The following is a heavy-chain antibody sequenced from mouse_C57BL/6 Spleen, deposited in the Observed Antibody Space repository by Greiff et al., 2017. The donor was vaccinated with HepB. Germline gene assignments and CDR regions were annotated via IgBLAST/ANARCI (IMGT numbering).Heavy chain of an antibody. D-gene: IGHD4-1*01. J-gene: IGHJ4*01. Sequence: EVKVEESGGGLVKPGGSLKLSCAASGFTFSSYAMSWVRQTPEKRLEWVATISDGGSYTYYPDNVKGRFTISRDNAKNNLYLQMSHLKSEDTAMYYCARETGTCPCAMDYWGQGTSVTVSS. V-gene: IGHV5-4*01. CDR1: GFTFSSYA. CDR3: ARETGTCPCAMDY. CDR2: ISDGGSYT.